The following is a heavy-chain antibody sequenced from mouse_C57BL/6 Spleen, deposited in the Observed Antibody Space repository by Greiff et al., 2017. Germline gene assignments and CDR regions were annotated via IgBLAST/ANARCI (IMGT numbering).Heavy chain of an antibody. J-gene: IGHJ4*01. D-gene: IGHD2-3*01. V-gene: IGHV10-1*01. CDR2: IRSKSNNYAT. CDR3: VRGDGYYGLYYAMDY. CDR1: GFSFNTYA. Sequence: EVHLVESGGGLVQPKGSLKLSCAASGFSFNTYAMNWVRQAPGKGLEWVARIRSKSNNYATYYADSVKDRFTISRHDSESMLYLQMNNLKTEDTAMYYCVRGDGYYGLYYAMDYWGQGTSGTVSS.